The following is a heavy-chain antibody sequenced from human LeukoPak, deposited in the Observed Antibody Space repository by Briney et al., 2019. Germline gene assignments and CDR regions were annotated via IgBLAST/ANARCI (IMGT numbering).Heavy chain of an antibody. CDR3: ARDQGSGSFDY. Sequence: GGSLRLSGAASGFTFSSYVMNWVRQAPGKGLDWVSYISSSGSTIYYADSVKGRFTISRDNAKNSLYLQMNSLRAEDTAVYYCARDQGSGSFDYWGQGTLVTVSS. J-gene: IGHJ4*02. CDR2: ISSSGSTI. CDR1: GFTFSSYV. D-gene: IGHD6-19*01. V-gene: IGHV3-48*03.